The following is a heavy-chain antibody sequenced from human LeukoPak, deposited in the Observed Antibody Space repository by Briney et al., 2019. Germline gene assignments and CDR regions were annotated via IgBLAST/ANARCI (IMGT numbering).Heavy chain of an antibody. D-gene: IGHD3-22*01. V-gene: IGHV5-51*01. CDR2: IYPGDSDT. CDR1: GYSFTSYW. J-gene: IGHJ4*02. CDR3: ASQPGHYDSSGATSDY. Sequence: GESLKISCKGSGYSFTSYWIGWVRQMPGKGLEWMGIIYPGDSDTRYSPSFQGQVTISADKSISTAYLQWSSLKASDTAMYYCASQPGHYDSSGATSDYWGQGTLVTVSS.